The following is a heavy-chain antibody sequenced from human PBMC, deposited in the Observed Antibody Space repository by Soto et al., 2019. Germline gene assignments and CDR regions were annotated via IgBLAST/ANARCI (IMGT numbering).Heavy chain of an antibody. CDR3: ARRPGDFWNGYPKGYFKH. CDR1: GGTFSSYA. D-gene: IGHD3-3*01. Sequence: QVQLVQSGAEVKKPGSSVKVSCKASGGTFSSYAISWVRQAPGQGLEWMGGIIPIFGTANYAQKFQGRVTIRPDEATSTAYMELRRLRSEDTAVYYCARRPGDFWNGYPKGYFKHWGQDTLVTVSS. J-gene: IGHJ1*01. CDR2: IIPIFGTA. V-gene: IGHV1-69*05.